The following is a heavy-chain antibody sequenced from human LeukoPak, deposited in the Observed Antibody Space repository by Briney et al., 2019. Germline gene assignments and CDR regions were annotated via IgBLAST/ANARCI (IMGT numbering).Heavy chain of an antibody. J-gene: IGHJ6*03. CDR2: ISSSSSYI. CDR1: GFTFSSYS. V-gene: IGHV3-21*01. D-gene: IGHD2-15*01. Sequence: PGGSLRLSCAASGFTFSSYSMNWVRQAPGKGLEWVSSISSSSSYIYYADSVKGRFTISRDNAKNSLYLQMNSLRAEDTAVYYCARDRETRIPNYYYYMDVWGKGTTVTVSS. CDR3: ARDRETRIPNYYYYMDV.